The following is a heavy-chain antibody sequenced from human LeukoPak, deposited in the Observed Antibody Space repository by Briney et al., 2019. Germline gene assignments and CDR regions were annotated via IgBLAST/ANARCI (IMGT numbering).Heavy chain of an antibody. J-gene: IGHJ5*02. CDR3: ARDRDSEQLYWFDP. V-gene: IGHV4-59*01. Sequence: SETLSLTCTVSGGSISSYYWSWIRQPPGKGLEWIGYIYYSGTTNYNPSLKSRVTISVDTSKNQFSLKLSSVTAADTAVYYCARDRDSEQLYWFDPWGQGTLVTVSS. CDR2: IYYSGTT. CDR1: GGSISSYY. D-gene: IGHD6-13*01.